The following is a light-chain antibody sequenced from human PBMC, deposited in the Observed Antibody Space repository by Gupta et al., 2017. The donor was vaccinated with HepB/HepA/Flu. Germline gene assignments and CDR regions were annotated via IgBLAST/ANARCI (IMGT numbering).Light chain of an antibody. V-gene: IGKV3-11*01. CDR1: QSIASS. CDR3: QQRGSRHQVYT. CDR2: DSS. J-gene: IGKJ2*01. Sequence: TVFTQSPSTLSLSPGARATLSCRASQSIASSLAWYQQKPDQAPRLLIFDSSNWATDVPARFRGSGSGSDFTFTISSLGPEDVAVYNCQQRGSRHQVYTFGQGTKLEIK.